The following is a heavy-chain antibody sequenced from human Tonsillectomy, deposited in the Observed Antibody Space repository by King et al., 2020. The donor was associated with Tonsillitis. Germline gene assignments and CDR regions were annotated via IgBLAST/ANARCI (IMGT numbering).Heavy chain of an antibody. V-gene: IGHV1-46*01. CDR3: AREYHGDCWFDP. CDR1: GYTFTSYY. J-gene: IGHJ5*02. D-gene: IGHD4-17*01. Sequence: QLVQSGAEVKKPGASVKISCKASGYTFTSYYIHWVRQAPGQGLEYMEVMYPSAGTTSTAQKFQGRVTITSDTSASTVYMELSSLRSEDTAVYYCAREYHGDCWFDPWGQGTLVTVSS. CDR2: MYPSAGTT.